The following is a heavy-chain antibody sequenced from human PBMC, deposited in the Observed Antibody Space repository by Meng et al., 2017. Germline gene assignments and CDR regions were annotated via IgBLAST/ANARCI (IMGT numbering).Heavy chain of an antibody. CDR2: IYYSGST. D-gene: IGHD3-10*02. CDR3: ASVVRGVINFDY. CDR1: GGSISSGGYY. Sequence: GRLQESGQGLVKPSQTLSLPCTVSGGSISSGGYYWSWIRQHPGKGLEWIGYIYYSGSTYYNPSLKSRVTISVDTSKNQFSLKLSSVTAADTAVYYCASVVRGVINFDYWGQGTLVTVSS. J-gene: IGHJ4*02. V-gene: IGHV4-31*03.